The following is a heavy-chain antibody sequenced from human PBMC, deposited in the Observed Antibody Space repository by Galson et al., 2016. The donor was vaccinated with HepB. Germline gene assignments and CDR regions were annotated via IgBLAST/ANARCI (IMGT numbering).Heavy chain of an antibody. V-gene: IGHV3-23*01. J-gene: IGHJ6*02. CDR3: AKDQRRSSGSSLYYALHV. Sequence: SLRLSCAASGFTFNNYAMSWVRQAPGKGLEWVSTISGSGGSIYYADSVKGRFTISRDNSKNTLYLQLNTLRADDTAVYYCAKDQRRSSGSSLYYALHVWGQGPTVTVSS. CDR1: GFTFNNYA. CDR2: ISGSGGSI. D-gene: IGHD3-10*01.